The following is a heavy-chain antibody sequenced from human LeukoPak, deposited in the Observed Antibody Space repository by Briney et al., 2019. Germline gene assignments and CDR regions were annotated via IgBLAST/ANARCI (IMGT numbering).Heavy chain of an antibody. CDR2: IIPIFGTA. CDR1: GRTFSSYA. V-gene: IGHV1-69*06. CDR3: ARGGRWELPRPYAFDI. J-gene: IGHJ3*02. D-gene: IGHD1-26*01. Sequence: SVKVSCKASGRTFSSYAISWVRQAPGQGLEWMGGIIPIFGTANYAQKFQGRVTITADKSTSTAYMELSSLRSDDTAFYYCARGGRWELPRPYAFDIWGQGTMVTVSS.